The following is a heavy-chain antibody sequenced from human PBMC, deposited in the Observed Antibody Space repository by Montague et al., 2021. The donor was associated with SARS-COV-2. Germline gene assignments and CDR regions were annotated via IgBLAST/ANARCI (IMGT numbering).Heavy chain of an antibody. V-gene: IGHV3-53*04. Sequence: SLRLSCAASGFTVSSNYMSWVRQAPGKGLEWVSVIYSGGSTYYADSVTGRSTISRHNSKNTPYLQMNSLRAEDTAVYYCASDRMVGGNSGDSYYYYGMDVWGQGTTVTVSS. J-gene: IGHJ6*02. CDR3: ASDRMVGGNSGDSYYYYGMDV. CDR1: GFTVSSNY. D-gene: IGHD4-23*01. CDR2: IYSGGST.